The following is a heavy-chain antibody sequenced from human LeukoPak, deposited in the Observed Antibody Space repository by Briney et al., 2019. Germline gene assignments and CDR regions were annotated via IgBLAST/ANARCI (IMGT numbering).Heavy chain of an antibody. V-gene: IGHV4-39*01. CDR2: IYYSGST. J-gene: IGHJ5*02. CDR1: GGSISSSSHY. CDR3: ARRRAEYDSSAYYYVWFDP. D-gene: IGHD3-22*01. Sequence: SETLSLTCTVSGGSISSSSHYWGWIRQPPGKGLEWIGSIYYSGSTYYNPSLKSRVTMSVDTSKNQFSLKLSSVTAADTAVYYCARRRAEYDSSAYYYVWFDPWGQGTLVTVSS.